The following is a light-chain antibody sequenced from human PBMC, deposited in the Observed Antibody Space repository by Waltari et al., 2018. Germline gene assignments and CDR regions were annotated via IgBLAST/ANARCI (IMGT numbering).Light chain of an antibody. Sequence: DIQMTQSPSSLSASVAARVIITCRASQSIRSYLNWYQQKPGKAPKLLIYTAANFQSGVPSRFSGSGSGTDFTLTITSLQPEDFATYYCQQSYSSPYTFGQGTKVETK. V-gene: IGKV1-39*01. CDR2: TAA. CDR1: QSIRSY. CDR3: QQSYSSPYT. J-gene: IGKJ2*01.